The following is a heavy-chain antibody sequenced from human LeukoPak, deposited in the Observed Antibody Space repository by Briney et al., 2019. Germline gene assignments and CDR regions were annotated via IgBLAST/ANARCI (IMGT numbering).Heavy chain of an antibody. CDR2: IIPIFGTA. D-gene: IGHD2-15*01. CDR3: ARPFYCSGGSCYLGEYYYYGMDV. CDR1: GGTFSSYA. J-gene: IGHJ6*02. V-gene: IGHV1-69*01. Sequence: SVKVSCKASGGTFSSYAISWVRQAPGQGLEWMGGIIPIFGTANYAQKFQGRVTITADESTSTAYMELSSLRSEGTAVYYCARPFYCSGGSCYLGEYYYYGMDVWGQGTTVTVSS.